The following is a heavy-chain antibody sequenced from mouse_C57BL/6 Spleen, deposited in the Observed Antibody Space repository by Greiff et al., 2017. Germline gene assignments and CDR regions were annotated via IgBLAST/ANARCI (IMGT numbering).Heavy chain of an antibody. CDR3: ARDLGQGIDC. CDR2: IWGVGST. Sequence: VQVVESGPGLVAPSQSLSITCTVSGFSLTSYGVDWVRQSPGKGLEWLGVIWGVGSTNYNSALKSRLSISKDNSKSQVFLKMSSLQTDDTAMYYCARDLGQGIDCWGQGTTLTVSS. CDR1: GFSLTSYG. J-gene: IGHJ2*01. D-gene: IGHD4-1*01. V-gene: IGHV2-6*01.